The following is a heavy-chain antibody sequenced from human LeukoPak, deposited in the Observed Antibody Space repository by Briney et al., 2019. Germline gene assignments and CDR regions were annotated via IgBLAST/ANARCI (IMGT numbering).Heavy chain of an antibody. CDR2: INHSGST. Sequence: SETLSLTCAVYGASFSGSYWTWIRQPPGKGLEWIGEINHSGSTDYNPSLKSRVTMSVDTSKNHFSLVLSSVIAADTAVYYCARGGDSSGYRNWGQGSLVTVSS. D-gene: IGHD3-22*01. V-gene: IGHV4-34*01. CDR1: GASFSGSY. CDR3: ARGGDSSGYRN. J-gene: IGHJ4*02.